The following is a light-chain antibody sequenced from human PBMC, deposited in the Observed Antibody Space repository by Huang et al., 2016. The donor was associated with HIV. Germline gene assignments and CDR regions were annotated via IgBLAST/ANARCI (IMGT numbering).Light chain of an antibody. CDR1: QSISSH. CDR3: QQSYDART. Sequence: DIQMTQSPSSLSASIGDRVTITCRASQSISSHLNWYQQKPGKAPKLLIYGASKLQTGVTSRFSGSGSGTDFTLAISSLQPEDFVTYYCQQSYDARTFGQGTKVEI. V-gene: IGKV1-39*01. CDR2: GAS. J-gene: IGKJ1*01.